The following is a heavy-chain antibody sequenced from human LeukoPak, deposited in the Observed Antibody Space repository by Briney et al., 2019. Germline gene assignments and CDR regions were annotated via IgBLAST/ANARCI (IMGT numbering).Heavy chain of an antibody. D-gene: IGHD1-26*01. V-gene: IGHV1-69*05. CDR3: ARDRGSYSFDY. Sequence: SVKVSCKASGGTFSSYAVSWVRQAPGQGLEWMGGIIPIFGTANYAQKFQGRVTITTDESTSTAYMELNSLRAEDTAVYYCARDRGSYSFDYWGQGTLVTVSS. CDR2: IIPIFGTA. J-gene: IGHJ4*02. CDR1: GGTFSSYA.